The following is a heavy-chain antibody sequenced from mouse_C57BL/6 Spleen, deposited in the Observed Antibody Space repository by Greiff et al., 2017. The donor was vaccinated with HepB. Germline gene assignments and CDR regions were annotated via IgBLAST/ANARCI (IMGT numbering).Heavy chain of an antibody. Sequence: EVHLVESGGDLVKPGGSLKLSCAASGFTFSSYGMSWVRQTPDKRLEWVATISSGGSYTYYPDSVKGRFTISRDNAKNTLYLQMSSLKSEDTAMYYCARPGYGSSYDYAMDYWGQGTSVTVSS. CDR2: ISSGGSYT. J-gene: IGHJ4*01. CDR1: GFTFSSYG. CDR3: ARPGYGSSYDYAMDY. D-gene: IGHD1-1*01. V-gene: IGHV5-6*01.